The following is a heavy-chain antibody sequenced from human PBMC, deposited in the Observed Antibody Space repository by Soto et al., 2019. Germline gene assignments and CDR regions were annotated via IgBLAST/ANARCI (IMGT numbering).Heavy chain of an antibody. CDR3: ARVEDTAMVTAPSYYYYGMDV. J-gene: IGHJ6*02. Sequence: ASVKVSCKASGGTFSSYAISWVRQAPGQGLEWMGGIIPIFGTANYAQKFQGRVTITADESTSTAYMELSSLRSEDTAVYYCARVEDTAMVTAPSYYYYGMDVWGQGTTVTV. CDR1: GGTFSSYA. V-gene: IGHV1-69*13. D-gene: IGHD5-18*01. CDR2: IIPIFGTA.